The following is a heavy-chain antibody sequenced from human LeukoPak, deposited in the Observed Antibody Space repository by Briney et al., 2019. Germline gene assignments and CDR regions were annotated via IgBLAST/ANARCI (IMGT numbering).Heavy chain of an antibody. V-gene: IGHV4-59*01. D-gene: IGHD2-15*01. CDR3: ARDGGSGGRLFDS. J-gene: IGHJ4*02. Sequence: SETLSLTCTVSDVSLSTYYWSWIRQPPGKGLEWIGYIYYSGTTNYNPSLKSRVTMSVDTSKNQFSLRLNSVTAADTAVYYCARDGGSGGRLFDSWGQGTLVTVSS. CDR1: DVSLSTYY. CDR2: IYYSGTT.